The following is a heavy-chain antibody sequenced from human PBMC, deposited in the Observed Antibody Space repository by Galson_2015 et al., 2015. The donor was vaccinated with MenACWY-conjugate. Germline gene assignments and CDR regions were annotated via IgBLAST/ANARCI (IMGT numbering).Heavy chain of an antibody. CDR3: ERLVTLGITIFGAHPRASYGLDV. CDR2: INHVGDT. Sequence: VHDGSLTGASWSWIRQPPGKGLEWIGEINHVGDTDYNPSLRGRVTISLDTSKNQFSLRLSSVTAADTAVYYCERLVTLGITIFGAHPRASYGLDVWGQGTTVIVSS. J-gene: IGHJ6*02. CDR1: DGSLTGAS. D-gene: IGHD3-3*01. V-gene: IGHV4-34*01.